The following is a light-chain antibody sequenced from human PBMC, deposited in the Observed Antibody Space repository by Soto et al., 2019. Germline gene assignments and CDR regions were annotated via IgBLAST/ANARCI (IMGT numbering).Light chain of an antibody. Sequence: QLVLTQSPSASASLGASVKLTCTLSSGHSSYAIAWNQKQPEKGHRYLMKLNSDGSHSKGDGIPDRFSGSSSGAERYLTISSLQSEDEADYYCQTWGTGPLVFGGGTQLTVL. J-gene: IGLJ2*01. CDR3: QTWGTGPLV. CDR2: LNSDGSH. CDR1: SGHSSYA. V-gene: IGLV4-69*01.